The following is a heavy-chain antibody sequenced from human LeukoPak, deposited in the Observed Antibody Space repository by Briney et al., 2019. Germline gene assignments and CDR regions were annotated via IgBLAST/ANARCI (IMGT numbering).Heavy chain of an antibody. CDR1: GGSISSYY. V-gene: IGHV4-59*08. D-gene: IGHD6-13*01. J-gene: IGHJ4*02. CDR2: IYYSGST. Sequence: PSETLSLTCAVSGGSISSYYWSWIRQPPGKGVEWIGYIYYSGSTNYNPSLKSRVTISVDTSKNQFSLKLSSVTAADTAVYYCARHSRAAAGTTPFDYWGQGTLVTVSS. CDR3: ARHSRAAAGTTPFDY.